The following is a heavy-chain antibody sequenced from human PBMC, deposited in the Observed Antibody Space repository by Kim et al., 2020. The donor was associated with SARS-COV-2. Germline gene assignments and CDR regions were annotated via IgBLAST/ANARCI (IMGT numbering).Heavy chain of an antibody. Sequence: SETLSLTCAVYGGSFSGYYWSWIRQPPGKGLEWIGEINHSGSTNYNPSLKSRVTISVDTSKNQFSLKLSSVTAADTAVYYCARGPLGVVVPAADRAFDIWGQGTMVTVSS. V-gene: IGHV4-34*01. CDR3: ARGPLGVVVPAADRAFDI. D-gene: IGHD2-2*01. CDR1: GGSFSGYY. CDR2: INHSGST. J-gene: IGHJ3*02.